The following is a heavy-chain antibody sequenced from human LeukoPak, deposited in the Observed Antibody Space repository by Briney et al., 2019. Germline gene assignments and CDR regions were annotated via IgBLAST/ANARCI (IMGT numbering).Heavy chain of an antibody. V-gene: IGHV4-59*01. CDR3: ARGVGATRIDY. Sequence: SETLSLTCTVSGGSISSYYWSWIRQPPGKGLEWIGYIYYSGSTNYNPSLKSRVTISVDTSKNQFSLKLSSVTAADTAVYYCARGVGATRIDYWGQGTLVTVSS. J-gene: IGHJ4*02. D-gene: IGHD1-26*01. CDR2: IYYSGST. CDR1: GGSISSYY.